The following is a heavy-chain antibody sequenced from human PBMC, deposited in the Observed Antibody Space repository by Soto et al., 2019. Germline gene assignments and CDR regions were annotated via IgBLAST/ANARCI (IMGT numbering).Heavy chain of an antibody. Sequence: QVQLVESGGGVVQSRRSLRLSCAASGFNFNVYGMYWVRQTPGKGLEWVAVIRHDGSNIHYGDSVKGRFTISRDNSKNTVYLEMNSLGAEDTAVYYCVRDGVGATTFFGYFDYWGQGTLVPVSS. V-gene: IGHV3-33*01. J-gene: IGHJ4*02. D-gene: IGHD1-26*01. CDR3: VRDGVGATTFFGYFDY. CDR2: IRHDGSNI. CDR1: GFNFNVYG.